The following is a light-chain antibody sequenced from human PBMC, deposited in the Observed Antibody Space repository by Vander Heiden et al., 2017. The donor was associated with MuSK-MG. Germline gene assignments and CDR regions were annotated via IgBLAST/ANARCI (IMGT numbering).Light chain of an antibody. J-gene: IGKJ4*01. CDR3: QRRSNSPAALT. CDR1: QSVSSY. Sequence: EIVLTQSPPTLSLSLGETATLSCRASQSVSSYLAWYQHKPGPAPRLIIFDESIRATGIPARFSGSGSGTDFTLTISSREPEDFAVYYCQRRSNSPAALTFGGGTKVEIK. V-gene: IGKV3-11*01. CDR2: DES.